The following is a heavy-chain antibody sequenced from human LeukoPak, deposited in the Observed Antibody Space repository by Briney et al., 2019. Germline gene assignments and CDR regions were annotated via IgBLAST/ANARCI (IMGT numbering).Heavy chain of an antibody. J-gene: IGHJ4*02. CDR3: VKDRTGTYTLDY. D-gene: IGHD3-10*01. Sequence: SGGSLRLSCAATGFTFSNYAIHWGRQAPGKGLEWVAFISDDGSRQHYADSVKGRFTIPRDNSKNTLNLQMNSLRAEDTAVYYCVKDRTGTYTLDYWGQGTLVTVSS. CDR2: ISDDGSRQ. CDR1: GFTFSNYA. V-gene: IGHV3-30-3*01.